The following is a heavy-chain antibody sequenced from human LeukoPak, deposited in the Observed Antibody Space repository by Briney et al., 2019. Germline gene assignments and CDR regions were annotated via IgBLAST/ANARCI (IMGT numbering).Heavy chain of an antibody. CDR1: GGSFSGYY. CDR3: ARLQAAADNWFDP. Sequence: SETLSLTCAVYGGSFSGYYWSWIRQPPGKGLEWIGEINHSGSTNYNPSPKSRVTISVDTSKNQFSLKLSSVTAADTAVYYCARLQAAADNWFDPWGQGTLVTVSS. J-gene: IGHJ5*02. D-gene: IGHD6-13*01. V-gene: IGHV4-34*01. CDR2: INHSGST.